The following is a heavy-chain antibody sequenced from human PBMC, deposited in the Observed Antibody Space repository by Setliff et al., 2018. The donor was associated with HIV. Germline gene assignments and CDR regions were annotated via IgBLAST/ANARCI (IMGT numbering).Heavy chain of an antibody. D-gene: IGHD1-26*01. Sequence: SETLSLTCTISGGSITGYFWSWIRQPPGKGLEWIGYIYYNGNTNYNPSLKSRGTISVDTSKNQFSLKLTSVTAADTAVYYCARASGGNSVENGFDIWGQGTMVTVSS. V-gene: IGHV4-59*01. CDR2: IYYNGNT. CDR3: ARASGGNSVENGFDI. J-gene: IGHJ3*02. CDR1: GGSITGYF.